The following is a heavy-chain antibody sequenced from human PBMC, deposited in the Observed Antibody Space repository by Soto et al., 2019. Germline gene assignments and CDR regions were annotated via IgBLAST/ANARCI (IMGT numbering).Heavy chain of an antibody. CDR3: ARHIVVVPAAIEYYFDY. Sequence: QVQLQESGPGLVKPSETLSLTCTVSGGSISSYYWSWIRQPPGKGLEWIGDIYYSGSTNYNPSRKSRVTISVDTSKNQFSLKLSSVTAADTAVYYCARHIVVVPAAIEYYFDYWGQGTLVTVSS. CDR1: GGSISSYY. CDR2: IYYSGST. J-gene: IGHJ4*02. V-gene: IGHV4-59*01. D-gene: IGHD2-2*01.